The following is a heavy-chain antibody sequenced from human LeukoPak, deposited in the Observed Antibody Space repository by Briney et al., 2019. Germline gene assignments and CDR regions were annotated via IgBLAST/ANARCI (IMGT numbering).Heavy chain of an antibody. CDR3: ARRWEWEQAHFDY. D-gene: IGHD1-26*01. J-gene: IGHJ4*02. Sequence: ASVTVSCKASGYTFTNYAMHWVRQAPGQGLEWMGWINPNSGGTNYAQKFQGWVTMTRDTSISTAYMELSRLRSDDTAVYYCARRWEWEQAHFDYWGQGTLVTVSS. CDR1: GYTFTNYA. V-gene: IGHV1-2*04. CDR2: INPNSGGT.